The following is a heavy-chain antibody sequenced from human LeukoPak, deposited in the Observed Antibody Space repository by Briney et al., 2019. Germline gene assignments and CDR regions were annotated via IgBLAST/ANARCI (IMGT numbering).Heavy chain of an antibody. CDR1: GYTFIDYY. D-gene: IGHD3-10*01. J-gene: IGHJ4*02. CDR2: INPNTGGT. Sequence: ASVKVSCKSSGYTFIDYYIHWVRQAPGQGLEWMGWINPNTGGTNYAQKFLGRVTMTRDTSISTAYMELSRLRSDDTAVFYCARSDGSGSYPYWGQGTLVTVSS. V-gene: IGHV1-2*02. CDR3: ARSDGSGSYPY.